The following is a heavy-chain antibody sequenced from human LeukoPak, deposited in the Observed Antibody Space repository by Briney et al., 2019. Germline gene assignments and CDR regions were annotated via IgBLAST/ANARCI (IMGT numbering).Heavy chain of an antibody. CDR2: ISGDAGTT. CDR1: GFPFSNYA. CDR3: AKDREMATENPYYYGMDV. J-gene: IGHJ6*02. D-gene: IGHD5-24*01. Sequence: GRSLRLSCVASGFPFSNYAMSWVRQAPGKGLECVSVISGDAGTTYYADSVKGRFTISRDNSKNTLYLQMNSLRAEDTAVYYCAKDREMATENPYYYGMDVWGQGTTVTVSS. V-gene: IGHV3-23*01.